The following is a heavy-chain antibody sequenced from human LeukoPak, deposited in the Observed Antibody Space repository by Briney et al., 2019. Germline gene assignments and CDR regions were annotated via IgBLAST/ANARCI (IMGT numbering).Heavy chain of an antibody. CDR2: IYYSGST. J-gene: IGHJ3*02. V-gene: IGHV4-61*05. Sequence: SETLSLTCTVSGGSISSSSYYWGWIRQPPGKGLEWIGYIYYSGSTNYNPSLKSRVTISVDTSKNQFSLKLSSVTAADTAVYYCARVFTAFDIWGQGTMVTVSS. CDR3: ARVFTAFDI. CDR1: GGSISSSSYY.